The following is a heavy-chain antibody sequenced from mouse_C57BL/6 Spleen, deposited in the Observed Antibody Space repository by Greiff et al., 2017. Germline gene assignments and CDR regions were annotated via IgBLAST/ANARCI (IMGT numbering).Heavy chain of an antibody. V-gene: IGHV1-64*01. Sequence: VQLQESGAELVKPGASVKLSCKASGYTFTSYWMHWVKQRPGQGLEWIGMIHPNSGSTNYNEKFKSKATLTVDKSSSTAYMQLSSLTSEDSAVYYCARSGRGSSSNDYWGQGTTLTVSS. CDR3: ARSGRGSSSNDY. CDR1: GYTFTSYW. CDR2: IHPNSGST. J-gene: IGHJ2*01. D-gene: IGHD1-1*01.